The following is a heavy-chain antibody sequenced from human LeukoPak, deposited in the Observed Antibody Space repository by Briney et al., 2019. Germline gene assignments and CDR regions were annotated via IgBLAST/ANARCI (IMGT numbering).Heavy chain of an antibody. CDR2: IYHSGST. V-gene: IGHV4-38-2*02. J-gene: IGHJ5*02. CDR1: GYSISSGYY. CDR3: ARDWFDP. Sequence: SETLSLTCTVSGYSISSGYYWGWIRQPPGKGLEWIGSIYHSGSTYYNPSLKSRDTISVDTSKNQFSLKLSSVTAADTAVYYCARDWFDPWGQGTLVTVSS.